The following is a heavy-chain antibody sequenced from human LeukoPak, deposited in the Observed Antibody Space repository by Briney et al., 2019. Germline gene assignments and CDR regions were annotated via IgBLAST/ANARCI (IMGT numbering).Heavy chain of an antibody. Sequence: GGSLRLSCAASGFTFSSNYMSWVRQAPGKGLEWVSVIYSGGSTYYADSVKGRFTISRDNSKNTLYLQMNSLRAEDTAVYYCASNIVVVTAIDHWGQGTLVTVSS. V-gene: IGHV3-66*01. CDR2: IYSGGST. CDR1: GFTFSSNY. J-gene: IGHJ4*02. CDR3: ASNIVVVTAIDH. D-gene: IGHD2-21*02.